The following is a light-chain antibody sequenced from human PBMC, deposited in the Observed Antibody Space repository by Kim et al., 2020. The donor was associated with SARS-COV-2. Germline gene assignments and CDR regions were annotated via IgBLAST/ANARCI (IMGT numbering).Light chain of an antibody. CDR1: SSDVGVYNY. V-gene: IGLV2-14*04. J-gene: IGLJ3*02. Sequence: GQSITITSTGTSSDVGVYNYVSWYQQHPGKAPKLMIYDVSKRPSGVSNRFSGSKSGNTASLTISGLKAEDEADYYCSSYTSSSTLVFGGGTQLTVL. CDR3: SSYTSSSTLV. CDR2: DVS.